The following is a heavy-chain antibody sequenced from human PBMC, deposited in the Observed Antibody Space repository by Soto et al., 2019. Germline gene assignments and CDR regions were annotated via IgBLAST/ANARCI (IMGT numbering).Heavy chain of an antibody. CDR1: GFTFSSYG. D-gene: IGHD3-10*01. CDR3: AKGGQFGSLYYYYGMDV. J-gene: IGHJ6*02. Sequence: VGSLRLSCAASGFTFSSYGMHWVRQAPGKGLEWVAVISYDGSNKYYADSVKGRFTISRDNSKNTLYLQMNSLRAEDTAVYYCAKGGQFGSLYYYYGMDVWGQGTTVTVSS. CDR2: ISYDGSNK. V-gene: IGHV3-30*18.